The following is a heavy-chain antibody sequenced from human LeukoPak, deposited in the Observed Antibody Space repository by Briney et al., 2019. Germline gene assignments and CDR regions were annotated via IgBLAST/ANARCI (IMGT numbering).Heavy chain of an antibody. CDR2: INQGENDK. CDR1: GFTFSNYW. Sequence: GGSLRLSCAASGFTFSNYWMAWVRQAPGKGLEWVANINQGENDKNYVASVRGRFTISRDNAKNSLYLQMNSLRAEDTAVYYCAELGITMIGGVWGKGTTVTISS. J-gene: IGHJ6*04. D-gene: IGHD3-10*02. CDR3: AELGITMIGGV. V-gene: IGHV3-7*01.